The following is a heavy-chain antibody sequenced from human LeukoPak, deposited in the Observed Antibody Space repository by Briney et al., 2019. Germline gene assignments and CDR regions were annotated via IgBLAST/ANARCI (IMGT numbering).Heavy chain of an antibody. J-gene: IGHJ4*02. D-gene: IGHD4-23*01. CDR3: ARGTGVSDY. CDR1: GFTFTSYT. V-gene: IGHV3-21*01. Sequence: GGSLRLSCAASGFTFTSYTMNWVRQAPGKGLEWVSSISSSSSYIYYADSAKGRLTISRDNAKNSLYLQMNSLRAEDTAVYYCARGTGVSDYWGQGTLVTVSS. CDR2: ISSSSSYI.